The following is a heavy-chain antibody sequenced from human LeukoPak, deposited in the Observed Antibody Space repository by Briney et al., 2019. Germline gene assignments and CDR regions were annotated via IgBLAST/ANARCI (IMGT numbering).Heavy chain of an antibody. CDR1: GFTFSSYS. Sequence: KPGGSLRLSCAASGFTFSSYSMNWVCQAPGKGLEWVSSISSSSSYIYYADSVKGRFTISRDNAKNSLYLQMNSLRAEDTAVYYCARDYDSSGYYYVAYYYGMDVWGQGTTVTVSS. J-gene: IGHJ6*02. CDR3: ARDYDSSGYYYVAYYYGMDV. D-gene: IGHD3-22*01. V-gene: IGHV3-21*01. CDR2: ISSSSSYI.